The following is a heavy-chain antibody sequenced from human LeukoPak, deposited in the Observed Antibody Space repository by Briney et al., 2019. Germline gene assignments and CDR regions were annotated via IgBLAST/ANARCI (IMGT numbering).Heavy chain of an antibody. CDR2: IYYSGST. D-gene: IGHD3-9*01. CDR1: GGSISSYY. Sequence: SETLSLTCTVSGGSISSYYWSWIRQPPGKGLEWIGYIYYSGSTNYNPSLKSRVTISVDTSKNQFSLKLSSVTAADTAVYYCASESYYDILTDSTPRYFDLWGRGTLVTVSS. V-gene: IGHV4-59*01. CDR3: ASESYYDILTDSTPRYFDL. J-gene: IGHJ2*01.